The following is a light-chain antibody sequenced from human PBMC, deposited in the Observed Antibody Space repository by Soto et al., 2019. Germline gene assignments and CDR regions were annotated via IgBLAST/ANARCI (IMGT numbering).Light chain of an antibody. CDR3: QQYNSDWR. Sequence: DIQMTQTPSTLSASVGDRVTITCRASQSISSWLAWYQQKPGKAPKLLIYDASSLESGVPSRFSGSGSGTEFTLTISSLPPDDFPTYYCQQYNSDWRFAQGTKVDIK. J-gene: IGKJ1*01. CDR1: QSISSW. CDR2: DAS. V-gene: IGKV1-5*01.